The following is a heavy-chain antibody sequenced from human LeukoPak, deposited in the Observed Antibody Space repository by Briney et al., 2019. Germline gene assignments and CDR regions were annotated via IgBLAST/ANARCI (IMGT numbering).Heavy chain of an antibody. CDR2: INHSGST. D-gene: IGHD3-22*01. Sequence: SETLSLTCAVYGGSFSGYYWSWIRQPPGKGLEWIGEINHSGSTNYNPSLKSRVTISVDTSKNQFSLKLSSVTAADTAVYYCARIKREGSGYYYRTAFDIWGQGTMVTVSS. CDR1: GGSFSGYY. J-gene: IGHJ3*02. V-gene: IGHV4-34*01. CDR3: ARIKREGSGYYYRTAFDI.